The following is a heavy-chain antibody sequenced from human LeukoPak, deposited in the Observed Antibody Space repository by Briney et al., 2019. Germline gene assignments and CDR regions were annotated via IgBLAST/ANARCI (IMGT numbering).Heavy chain of an antibody. CDR2: IYYSGST. V-gene: IGHV4-59*01. J-gene: IGHJ4*02. CDR1: GGSISSYY. Sequence: PSETLSLTCTVSGGSISSYYWSWIRQPPGKGLEWIGYIYYSGSTNYNPSLKSRVTISVDTSKNQFSLKLSSVTAADTAVYYCARGGYSSGWYVFDYWGQETLVTVSS. D-gene: IGHD6-19*01. CDR3: ARGGYSSGWYVFDY.